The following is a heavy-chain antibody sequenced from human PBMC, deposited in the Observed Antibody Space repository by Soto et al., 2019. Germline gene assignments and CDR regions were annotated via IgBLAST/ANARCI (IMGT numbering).Heavy chain of an antibody. CDR1: GFAFSSYA. D-gene: IGHD3-10*01. CDR3: ARASGGSYYYGMDV. J-gene: IGHJ6*02. V-gene: IGHV3-23*01. CDR2: ISGGGGST. Sequence: PGGSLRLSCAASGFAFSSYAMSWVRQAPGKGLEWVSAISGGGGSTYYADSVKGRLTISRDNSKNTLYLQMSTLRADDSAAYYCARASGGSYYYGMDVWGQGTTVTVS.